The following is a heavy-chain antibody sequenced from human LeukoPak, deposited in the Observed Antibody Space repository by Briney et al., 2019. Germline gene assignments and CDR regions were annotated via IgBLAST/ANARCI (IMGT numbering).Heavy chain of an antibody. Sequence: ASVKVSCKASGYTFTGYYMQWVRQAPGQGLEWMGWINPNSGGTNYAQKFQGSVTMPRDTSISTAYMELSRLRSDDTAVYYCARVPHKVVPAGGAFDIWGQGTMVTVSS. CDR2: INPNSGGT. CDR3: ARVPHKVVPAGGAFDI. J-gene: IGHJ3*02. D-gene: IGHD2-2*01. CDR1: GYTFTGYY. V-gene: IGHV1-2*02.